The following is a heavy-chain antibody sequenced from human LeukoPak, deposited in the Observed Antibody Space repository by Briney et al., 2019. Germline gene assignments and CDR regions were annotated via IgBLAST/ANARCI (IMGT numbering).Heavy chain of an antibody. D-gene: IGHD6-13*01. CDR1: GGSISSYY. Sequence: SETLSLTCTVSGGSISSYYWSWLRQPPGRGLEWIGYIYYSGSTNYNPSLKSRVTISVDTSKNQLSLKLSSVTAADTAVYYCAREGIGNAFDIWGQGTMVTVSS. J-gene: IGHJ3*02. V-gene: IGHV4-59*01. CDR2: IYYSGST. CDR3: AREGIGNAFDI.